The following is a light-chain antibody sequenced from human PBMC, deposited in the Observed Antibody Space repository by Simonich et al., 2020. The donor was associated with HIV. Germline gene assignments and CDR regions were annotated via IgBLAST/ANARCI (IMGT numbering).Light chain of an antibody. V-gene: IGLV2-8*01. J-gene: IGLJ3*02. CDR3: SSYADSNNLV. CDR2: EVS. CDR1: SSDFGGYNN. Sequence: QSALTQPPSVSGSPGPSVTISCTGTSSDFGGYNNVSWYQQLPAKAPKLMIYEVSTLPSGVPDRCSGSKSGKTASLTISGLQAEDEADYYCSSYADSNNLVFGGGTKLTVL.